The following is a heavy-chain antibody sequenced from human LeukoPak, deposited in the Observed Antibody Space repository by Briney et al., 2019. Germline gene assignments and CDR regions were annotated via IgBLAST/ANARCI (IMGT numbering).Heavy chain of an antibody. Sequence: SETLSLTPTDSGDSIRACKWSWVRDPPGKGLERIGHINPNGGSDYNPSRKGRLTISVDTSRDQYSLRRTSVTAAYTATYYCATSYDYKVAPLDLWGQGTLVTVSS. V-gene: IGHV4-4*09. CDR2: INPNGGS. CDR1: GDSIRACK. CDR3: ATSYDYKVAPLDL. J-gene: IGHJ5*02. D-gene: IGHD5-12*01.